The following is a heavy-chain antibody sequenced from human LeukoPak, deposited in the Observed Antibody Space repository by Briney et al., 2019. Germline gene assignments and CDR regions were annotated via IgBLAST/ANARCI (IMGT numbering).Heavy chain of an antibody. CDR3: ARPSPPGDGYNPSDQ. D-gene: IGHD5-24*01. J-gene: IGHJ4*02. V-gene: IGHV3-23*01. CDR2: ISGSDGRT. CDR1: GFTFSNYA. Sequence: GGSLRLSCAASGFTFSNYAMSWVRQAPGKGLEWVSAISGSDGRTFYTDSVKGRFTISRDNSNSMVYLQMTSLRLEDTAVYYCARPSPPGDGYNPSDQWGQGSLVIVSS.